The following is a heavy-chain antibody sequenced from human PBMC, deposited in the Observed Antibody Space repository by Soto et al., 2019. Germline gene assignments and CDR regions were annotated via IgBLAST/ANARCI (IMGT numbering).Heavy chain of an antibody. CDR2: INPNSGGT. CDR3: ARDPRRGPNYENWYFDL. D-gene: IGHD1-7*01. Sequence: QVQLVQSGAEVKKPGASVKVSCKASGYTFTGYYMHWVRQAPGQGLEWMGWINPNSGGTNYAQKFQGWVTMTRDTSSSTAYMELSRLRSDDTAVYYCARDPRRGPNYENWYFDLWGRGTLVTVSS. J-gene: IGHJ2*01. V-gene: IGHV1-2*04. CDR1: GYTFTGYY.